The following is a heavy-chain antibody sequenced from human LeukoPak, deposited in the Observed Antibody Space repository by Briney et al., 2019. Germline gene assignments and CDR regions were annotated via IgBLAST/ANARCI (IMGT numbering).Heavy chain of an antibody. J-gene: IGHJ4*02. V-gene: IGHV6-1*01. CDR1: GDSVCSTSAA. CDR2: TYYRSKRSN. D-gene: IGHD3-10*01. CDR3: ARDSARGYGWGSRVDY. Sequence: SQTLSLTCAISGDSVCSTSAAWNWSSQSPSGGLEWLGRTYYRSKRSNDYAISVRRRITINRDTSKHQFALQLNSVTPEDTAVYYCARDSARGYGWGSRVDYWGQGTLVTVSP.